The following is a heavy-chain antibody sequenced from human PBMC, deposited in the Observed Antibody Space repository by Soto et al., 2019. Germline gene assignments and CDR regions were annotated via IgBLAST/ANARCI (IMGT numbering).Heavy chain of an antibody. Sequence: GGSLRLSCAASGLTVSSNYMNWVRQAPGKGLEWVSMINSGGTTYYADPVKGRFTISRDNSKNTLYLQMDSLRAEDTAVYYCARGHSGSSYWGQGTLVNVS. CDR2: INSGGTT. V-gene: IGHV3-66*01. D-gene: IGHD6-13*01. CDR3: ARGHSGSSY. J-gene: IGHJ4*02. CDR1: GLTVSSNY.